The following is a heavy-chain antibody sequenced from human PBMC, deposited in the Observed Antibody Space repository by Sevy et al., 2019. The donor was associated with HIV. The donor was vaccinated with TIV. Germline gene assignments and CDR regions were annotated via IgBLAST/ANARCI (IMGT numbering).Heavy chain of an antibody. D-gene: IGHD3-3*01. Sequence: SETLSLSCTVSGYSISSGYYWGWLRQPPGKGLEWIGSIYHSGSTYYNPSLKSRVTISVDTSKNQFSLKLSSVTAADTVGDYCARALTIFGVVIHYYYYYGMDVWGQRTTVTVSS. V-gene: IGHV4-38-2*02. CDR1: GYSISSGYY. CDR3: ARALTIFGVVIHYYYYYGMDV. CDR2: IYHSGST. J-gene: IGHJ6*02.